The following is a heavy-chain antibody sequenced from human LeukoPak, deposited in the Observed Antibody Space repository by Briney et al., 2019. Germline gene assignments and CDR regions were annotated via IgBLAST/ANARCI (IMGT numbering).Heavy chain of an antibody. J-gene: IGHJ5*02. CDR1: GGSISSYY. D-gene: IGHD2-8*02. CDR3: ARGLWWCSTRRGCWFDP. CDR2: INHSGST. Sequence: SETLSLTCTVSGGSISSYYWSWIRQPPGKGLEWIGEINHSGSTNYNPSLKSRVTISVDTSKNQFSLKLSSATAADTAVYYCARGLWWCSTRRGCWFDPWGQGTLVTVSS. V-gene: IGHV4-34*01.